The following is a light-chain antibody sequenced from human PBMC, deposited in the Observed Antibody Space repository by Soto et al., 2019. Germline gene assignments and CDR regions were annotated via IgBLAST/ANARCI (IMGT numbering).Light chain of an antibody. Sequence: EIVLTQSPGTLSLSLGERATLSCRASQSVSSNYLAWYQQKPGQAPRLLIYATSRRATGIPDRFSGSGSETDFTLTISRLEPEDFAVYYCQQYGNSPGYSFGQGTKLEIK. CDR1: QSVSSNY. V-gene: IGKV3-20*01. CDR3: QQYGNSPGYS. CDR2: ATS. J-gene: IGKJ2*03.